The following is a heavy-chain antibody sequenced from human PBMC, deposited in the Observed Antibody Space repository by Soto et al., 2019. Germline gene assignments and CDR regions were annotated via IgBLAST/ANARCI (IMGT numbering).Heavy chain of an antibody. Sequence: GGSLRLSCAVSGLTFSKIWMHWVRQAPGKGLVWVSYVMGDGTTTDYADSVKGRFTISRDNAKNTVFLQMDSLRAEDTAVYYCATLNSFGSDFWGHGTRVTAPQ. CDR3: ATLNSFGSDF. CDR1: GLTFSKIW. D-gene: IGHD3-3*01. V-gene: IGHV3-74*01. CDR2: VMGDGTTT. J-gene: IGHJ4*01.